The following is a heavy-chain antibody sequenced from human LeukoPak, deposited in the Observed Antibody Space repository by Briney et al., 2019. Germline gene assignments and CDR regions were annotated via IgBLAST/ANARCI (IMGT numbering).Heavy chain of an antibody. D-gene: IGHD3-16*02. CDR1: GFTFSSYW. CDR3: AREAYVWGSYRFDY. V-gene: IGHV3-7*01. J-gene: IGHJ4*02. CDR2: IKQDGSEK. Sequence: GGSLRLSCAASGFTFSSYWMSWVRQAPGKGLEWVANIKQDGSEKYYVDSVKGRFTISRDNAKNSLHLQMNSLRAEDTAVYYCAREAYVWGSYRFDYWGQGTLVTVSS.